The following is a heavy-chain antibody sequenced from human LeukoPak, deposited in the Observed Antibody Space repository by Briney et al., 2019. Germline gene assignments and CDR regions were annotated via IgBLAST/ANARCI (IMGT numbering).Heavy chain of an antibody. V-gene: IGHV4-31*03. CDR2: IHYSGST. Sequence: SQTLSLTCTVSGGSISSGGYYWRWIRQHPGKGLEWIRYIHYSGSTDYNPSLKSRVTIYVDTSKTPFSLKMSSVTAADTAVYHCATQPGANSVYFDNGGQGTLVTVPS. D-gene: IGHD4/OR15-4a*01. CDR3: ATQPGANSVYFDN. J-gene: IGHJ4*02. CDR1: GGSISSGGYY.